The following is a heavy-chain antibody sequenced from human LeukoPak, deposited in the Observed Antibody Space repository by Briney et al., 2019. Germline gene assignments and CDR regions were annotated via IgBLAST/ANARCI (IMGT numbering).Heavy chain of an antibody. CDR3: AVVPAAIFDY. J-gene: IGHJ4*02. Sequence: NPSETLSLTCTVSGRFISSSSYYWGWIRQPPGKGLEWIGSIYYSGSTYYNPSLKSRVTISVDTSKNQFSLKLSSVTAADTAVYYCAVVPAAIFDYWGQGTLVTVSS. D-gene: IGHD2-2*01. V-gene: IGHV4-39*07. CDR1: GRFISSSSYY. CDR2: IYYSGST.